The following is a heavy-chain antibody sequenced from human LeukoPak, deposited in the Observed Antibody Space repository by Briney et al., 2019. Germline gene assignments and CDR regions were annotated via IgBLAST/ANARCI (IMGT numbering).Heavy chain of an antibody. CDR1: GFTFSSYG. CDR3: AKERVGAPGGLDY. J-gene: IGHJ4*02. CDR2: IRYDGSNK. Sequence: GGSLRLSCAASGFTFSSYGMHWVRQAPGKGLELVTFIRYDGSNKYYADSVKGRFTISRDNSKNTLYLQMNSLRAEDTAVYYCAKERVGAPGGLDYWGQGTLVTVSS. D-gene: IGHD1-26*01. V-gene: IGHV3-30*02.